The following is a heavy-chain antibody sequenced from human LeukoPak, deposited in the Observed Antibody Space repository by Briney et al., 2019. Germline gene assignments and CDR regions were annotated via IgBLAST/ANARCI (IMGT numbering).Heavy chain of an antibody. CDR3: ARDSSGYYGFDY. V-gene: IGHV3-53*01. Sequence: GGSLRLSCAASGFTVSSNYMSWVRQAPGKGLEWVPVIYSGGSTYYADSVKGRFTISRDNSKNTLYLQMNSLRAEDTAVYYCARDSSGYYGFDYWGQGTLVTVSS. CDR1: GFTVSSNY. J-gene: IGHJ4*02. CDR2: IYSGGST. D-gene: IGHD3-22*01.